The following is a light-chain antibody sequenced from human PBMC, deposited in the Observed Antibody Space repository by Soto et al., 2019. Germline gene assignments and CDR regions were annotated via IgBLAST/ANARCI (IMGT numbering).Light chain of an antibody. CDR1: SSDVGRYSY. J-gene: IGLJ1*01. CDR3: CSYAGTYTGV. V-gene: IGLV2-11*01. CDR2: DVS. Sequence: QSVLTQPRSVSGSPGQSVSISCPGTSSDVGRYSYVSWYQQHPGKAPKLMIYDVSERPSGVPDRFSGSKSGNTASLTISGLQAEDEADYYCCSYAGTYTGVFGTGTKVTVL.